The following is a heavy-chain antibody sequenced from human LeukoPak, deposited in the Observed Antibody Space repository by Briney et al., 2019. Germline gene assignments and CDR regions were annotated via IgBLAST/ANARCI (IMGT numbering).Heavy chain of an antibody. CDR2: ISYDGSNK. D-gene: IGHD3-22*01. Sequence: GRSLRLSCAASGFTFSSYAMHWVSQAPGKGVEWVAVISYDGSNKYYADSVKGRFTISRDNSKNPLYLQMNSLRAEDTAVYYCARDYYYDSSGYYYAKHFDYWGQGTLVTVSS. V-gene: IGHV3-30-3*01. J-gene: IGHJ4*02. CDR3: ARDYYYDSSGYYYAKHFDY. CDR1: GFTFSSYA.